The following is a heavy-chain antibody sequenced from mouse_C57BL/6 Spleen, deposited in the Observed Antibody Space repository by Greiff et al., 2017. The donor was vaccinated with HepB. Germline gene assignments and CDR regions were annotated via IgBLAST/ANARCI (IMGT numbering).Heavy chain of an antibody. D-gene: IGHD2-3*01. V-gene: IGHV1-15*01. J-gene: IGHJ4*01. CDR2: IDPETGGT. Sequence: QVQLQQSGAELVRPGASVTLSCKASGYTFTDYEMHWVKQTPVHGLEWIGAIDPETGGTAYNQKFKGKAILTADKSSSTAYMELRSLTSEDSAVYYCTRWLLPYYYAIDYWGPGTPVTVSS. CDR1: GYTFTDYE. CDR3: TRWLLPYYYAIDY.